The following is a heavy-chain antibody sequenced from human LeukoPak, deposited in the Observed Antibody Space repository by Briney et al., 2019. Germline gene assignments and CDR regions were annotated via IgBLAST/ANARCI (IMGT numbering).Heavy chain of an antibody. V-gene: IGHV3-23*01. CDR2: ISGSGGST. D-gene: IGHD2-2*01. CDR3: AKGRCSSTSCPYYFDY. Sequence: GGSLRLSCAASGFSFSSYAMSWVRQAPGKGLEWVSVISGSGGSTHYADSVKGRFTISRDNSKNTLYLQMNSLRAEDTALYYCAKGRCSSTSCPYYFDYWGQGTLVTVFS. J-gene: IGHJ4*02. CDR1: GFSFSSYA.